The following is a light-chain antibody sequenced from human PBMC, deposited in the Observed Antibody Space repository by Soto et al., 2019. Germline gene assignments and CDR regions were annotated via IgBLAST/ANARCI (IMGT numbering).Light chain of an antibody. J-gene: IGKJ1*01. CDR1: QSVSSSY. CDR3: QQYGSSPRT. Sequence: EMVLTQSPATLSASPGERATLSCRASQSVSSSYLAWYQQKPGQAPRLLIYGASSRATGIPDRFSGSGSGTDFTLTISRLEPEDFAVYYCQQYGSSPRTFGQGTKVDIK. V-gene: IGKV3-20*01. CDR2: GAS.